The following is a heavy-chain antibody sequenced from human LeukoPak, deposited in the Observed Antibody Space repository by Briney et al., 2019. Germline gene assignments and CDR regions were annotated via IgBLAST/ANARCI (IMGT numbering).Heavy chain of an antibody. V-gene: IGHV3-21*01. CDR2: ISSRNIYI. CDR1: GFTFSSYT. D-gene: IGHD3-10*01. CDR3: ASDRYYYGSGSYYSGAFDN. Sequence: GRSLRLSCAASGFTFSSYTMNWVRQAPGKGLEWVSSISSRNIYIYYADSVKGRFTISRDNAKNSLYLQMNSLRVEGTAVYYCASDRYYYGSGSYYSGAFDNWGQGTLVTVSS. J-gene: IGHJ4*02.